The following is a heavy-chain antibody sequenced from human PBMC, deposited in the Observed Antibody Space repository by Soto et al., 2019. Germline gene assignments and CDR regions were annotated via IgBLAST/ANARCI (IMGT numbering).Heavy chain of an antibody. J-gene: IGHJ5*02. V-gene: IGHV1-18*01. D-gene: IGHD3-9*01. Sequence: ASVKVSCKASGYTFTSYGISWVRQAPGQGLEWMGWISAYNGNTNYAQKLQGRVTMTTDTSTSTAYMELRSLRSDDTAVYYCARDGTTYYDILTGYHNWFDPWGQGTLVTVSS. CDR1: GYTFTSYG. CDR3: ARDGTTYYDILTGYHNWFDP. CDR2: ISAYNGNT.